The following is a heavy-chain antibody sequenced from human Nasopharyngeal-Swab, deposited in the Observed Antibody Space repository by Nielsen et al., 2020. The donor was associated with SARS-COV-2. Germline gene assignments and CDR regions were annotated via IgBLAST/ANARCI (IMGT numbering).Heavy chain of an antibody. D-gene: IGHD5-24*01. J-gene: IGHJ4*02. CDR2: IKQDGSEK. V-gene: IGHV3-7*01. CDR1: GFTFSSNY. CDR3: AREGRDGFDY. Sequence: GESLKISCAASGFTFSSNYMSWVRQAPGKGLEWVANIKQDGSEKYYVDSVKGRFTISRDNAKNSLYLQMNSLRVEDTAVYNCAREGRDGFDYWGQGTLATVSS.